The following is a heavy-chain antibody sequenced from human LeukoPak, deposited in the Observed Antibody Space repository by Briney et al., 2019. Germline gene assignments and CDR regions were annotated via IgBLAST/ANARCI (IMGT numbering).Heavy chain of an antibody. CDR2: ISYDGSNK. CDR3: AGSELDTVDY. CDR1: GFTFSSYG. V-gene: IGHV3-30*03. Sequence: PGGSLRLSCAASGFTFSSYGMHWVRQAPGKGLEWVAVISYDGSNKYYADSVKGRFTISRDNSKNTLYLQMNSLRAEDTAVYYCAGSELDTVDYWGQGTLVTVSS. J-gene: IGHJ4*02. D-gene: IGHD1-14*01.